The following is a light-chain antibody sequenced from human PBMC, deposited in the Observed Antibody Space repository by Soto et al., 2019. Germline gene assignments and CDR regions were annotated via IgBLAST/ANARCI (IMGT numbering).Light chain of an antibody. CDR2: EVN. Sequence: QSALTQPASVSGSHGQSITISCTGTSSDVGGYNYVSWYQQHPGKAPKLIIYEVNKRPSGVPDRFSGSKSGNTASLTVSGLQAEDEGDYYCSSYASGNNLVFGGGTKLTVL. CDR1: SSDVGGYNY. V-gene: IGLV2-8*01. CDR3: SSYASGNNLV. J-gene: IGLJ2*01.